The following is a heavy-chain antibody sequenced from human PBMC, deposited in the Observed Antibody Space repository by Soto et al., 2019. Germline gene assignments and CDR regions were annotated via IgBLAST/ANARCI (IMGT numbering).Heavy chain of an antibody. CDR3: GRGVSSGWNPTRVDL. V-gene: IGHV4-31*03. CDR2: IYNTGTS. D-gene: IGHD6-25*01. J-gene: IGHJ5*02. Sequence: QGHLQESAPGLVKPSETLSLTCSVSGDSVKSVGYYWTWIRPPPGKGFEWLGDIYNTGTSRYNASLRGRLTISADASSNTFSLTLTSVTAADTAVYFCGRGVSSGWNPTRVDLWGHGSL. CDR1: GDSVKSVGYY.